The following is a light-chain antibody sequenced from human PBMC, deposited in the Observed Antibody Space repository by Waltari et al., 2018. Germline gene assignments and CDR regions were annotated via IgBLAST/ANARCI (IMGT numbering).Light chain of an antibody. CDR3: SSYTSSSTGI. CDR1: SRDVGGYNF. J-gene: IGLJ2*01. V-gene: IGLV2-14*01. CDR2: EVY. Sequence: QSALTQPASVSGSPGQSITISCTGTSRDVGGYNFVSWYQQHPGKVPKLIFYEVYNRPPGVSSRFSGSKSGNTASLTISGLQAEDEADYYCSSYTSSSTGIFGGGTKLTVL.